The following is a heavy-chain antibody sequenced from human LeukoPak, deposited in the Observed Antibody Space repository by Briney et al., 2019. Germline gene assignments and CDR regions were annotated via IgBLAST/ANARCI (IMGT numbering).Heavy chain of an antibody. V-gene: IGHV4-31*03. CDR2: IYYSGST. CDR3: ARTMIRQSDAFDI. Sequence: SETLSLTCTVSGGSISSGGYYWSWIRQHPGKGLEWIGYIYYSGSTYYNPSLKGRVTISVDTSKNQFSLKLSSVTAADTAVYYCARTMIRQSDAFDIWGQGTMVTVSS. J-gene: IGHJ3*02. CDR1: GGSISSGGYY. D-gene: IGHD3-22*01.